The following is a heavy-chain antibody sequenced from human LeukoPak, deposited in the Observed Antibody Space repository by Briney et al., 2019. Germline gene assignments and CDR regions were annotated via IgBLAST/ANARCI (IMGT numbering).Heavy chain of an antibody. CDR2: IYYSGST. J-gene: IGHJ3*02. V-gene: IGHV4-59*08. D-gene: IGHD1-26*01. Sequence: SETLSLTCSVSGGSISSYYWSWIRQPPGKGPEWIGYIYYSGSTNYNPSLKSRVTISVDTSKNQFSLKLSSVTAADTAVYYCARTVGALYDAFNIWGQGTMVTVSS. CDR3: ARTVGALYDAFNI. CDR1: GGSISSYY.